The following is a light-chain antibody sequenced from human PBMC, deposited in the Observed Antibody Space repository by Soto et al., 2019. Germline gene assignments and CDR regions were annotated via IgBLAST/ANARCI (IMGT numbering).Light chain of an antibody. V-gene: IGKV3-11*01. Sequence: EIVMTQSPATLSVSPGERATLSCRASQSVSSYLAWYQRKPGQAPRLLIYDASNRATGIPARFSGSGSGTDFTLTISSLEPEDSAIHYCQQRNIWPPVTFGQGTRLEIK. CDR2: DAS. J-gene: IGKJ5*01. CDR1: QSVSSY. CDR3: QQRNIWPPVT.